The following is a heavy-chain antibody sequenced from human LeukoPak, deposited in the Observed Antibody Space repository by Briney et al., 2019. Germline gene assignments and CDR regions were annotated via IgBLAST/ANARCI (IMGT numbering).Heavy chain of an antibody. J-gene: IGHJ2*01. CDR1: GYTFTSYY. CDR2: INPNSGAT. V-gene: IGHV1-2*06. D-gene: IGHD2-21*02. CDR3: AKSIEYCGADCYGYFDL. Sequence: ASVKVSCKASGYTFTSYYMHWVRQAPGQGLEWMGRINPNSGATNYAQKFQGRVTMTRDTSISTAYMELTTLRSDDTAVYYCAKSIEYCGADCYGYFDLWGRGTLVTVSS.